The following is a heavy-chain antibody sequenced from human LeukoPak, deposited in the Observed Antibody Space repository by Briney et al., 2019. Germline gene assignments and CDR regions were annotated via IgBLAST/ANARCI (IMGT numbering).Heavy chain of an antibody. CDR2: IYPGESDI. CDR1: GYNFLTYW. Sequence: GESLKISCKVSGYNFLTYWIGWVRQMPGKGLEWMGIIYPGESDIRYSPSFQGQVTISADKSISTAYQQWSSLRASDTAIYYCARASGDGRFDYWGQGTLVTVSS. CDR3: ARASGDGRFDY. D-gene: IGHD4-17*01. J-gene: IGHJ4*02. V-gene: IGHV5-51*01.